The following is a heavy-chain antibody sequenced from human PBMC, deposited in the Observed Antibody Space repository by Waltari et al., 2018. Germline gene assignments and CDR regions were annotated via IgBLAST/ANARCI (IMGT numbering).Heavy chain of an antibody. Sequence: PGQGLECMGGINPNSGGTNYAQKFQGRVTMTRDTSISTAYMELSRRRSDDTAVYYCARDGAGYSSSWRTMYNWFDPWGQGTLVTVSS. CDR3: ARDGAGYSSSWRTMYNWFDP. D-gene: IGHD6-13*01. J-gene: IGHJ5*02. CDR2: INPNSGGT. V-gene: IGHV1-2*02.